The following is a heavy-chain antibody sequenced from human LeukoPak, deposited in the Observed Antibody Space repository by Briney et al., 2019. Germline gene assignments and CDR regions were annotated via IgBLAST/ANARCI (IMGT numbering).Heavy chain of an antibody. D-gene: IGHD2-2*01. CDR2: SDYSGST. J-gene: IGHJ5*02. CDR3: ARSAPPIVVVPAAMWRFDP. CDR1: GGSISTYY. Sequence: SETLSLTCTVSGGSISTYYWSWIRQPPGKGLEWIGYSDYSGSTSYNPSLKSRVTVSVDTSKNQFSLKVSSVTAADTAVYYCARSAPPIVVVPAAMWRFDPWGQGTLVTVSS. V-gene: IGHV4-59*01.